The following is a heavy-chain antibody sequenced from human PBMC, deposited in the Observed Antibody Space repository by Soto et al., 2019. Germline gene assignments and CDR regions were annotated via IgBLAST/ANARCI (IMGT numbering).Heavy chain of an antibody. Sequence: QVQLQESGPGLVKPSQTLSLICTVSGGSIGSGDYYWSWIRQPPGKGLEWIGYIYYSGSTYYKSSLKSRVIISIDTSKNQFSLKLSSVTAADTAVYYCARKGWPDVFDIWGQGAMVTVSS. V-gene: IGHV4-30-4*01. CDR2: IYYSGST. J-gene: IGHJ3*02. CDR3: ARKGWPDVFDI. CDR1: GGSIGSGDYY.